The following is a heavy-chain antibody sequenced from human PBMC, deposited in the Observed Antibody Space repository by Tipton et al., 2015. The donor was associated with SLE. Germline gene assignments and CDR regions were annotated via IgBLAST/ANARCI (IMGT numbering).Heavy chain of an antibody. J-gene: IGHJ4*02. Sequence: TLSLTCAVSGYSISSGYYWGWIRQPPGKGLEWIGSIYHSGSTYYNPSLKSRVTISVDTSKNQFSLKLSSVTAADTAVYYCARHRGIVGATTDYWGQGTLVTVSS. V-gene: IGHV4-38-2*01. CDR3: ARHRGIVGATTDY. CDR1: GYSISSGYY. CDR2: IYHSGST. D-gene: IGHD1-26*01.